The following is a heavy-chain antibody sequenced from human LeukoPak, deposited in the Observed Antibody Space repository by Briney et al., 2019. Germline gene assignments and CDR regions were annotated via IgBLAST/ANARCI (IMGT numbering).Heavy chain of an antibody. Sequence: SQTLPLTCTVSGGSISSGGYYWSWIRQHPGKGLEWIGFIYYSGSTYYNPSLKSRVTFSVDTSENQFSLKLSSVNAADTAVYYCARAVYDYIWGSYRFDYWGQGTLVTVSS. CDR2: IYYSGST. D-gene: IGHD3-16*02. J-gene: IGHJ4*02. CDR3: ARAVYDYIWGSYRFDY. CDR1: GGSISSGGYY. V-gene: IGHV4-31*03.